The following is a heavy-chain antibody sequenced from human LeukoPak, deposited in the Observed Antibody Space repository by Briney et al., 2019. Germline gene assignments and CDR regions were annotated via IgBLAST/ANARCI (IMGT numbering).Heavy chain of an antibody. D-gene: IGHD2-2*01. Sequence: SETLSLTCAVSGGSITSTTYYWGWIRQPPGKGLEWIASIYHSGDTYYNPSLRSRVTISLDTSKNQLSLKLSSVTAADTAVYYCARSKAHLSTSWYGNWFDPWGQGTLVTVSS. CDR3: ARSKAHLSTSWYGNWFDP. CDR1: GGSITSTTYY. J-gene: IGHJ5*02. V-gene: IGHV4-39*07. CDR2: IYHSGDT.